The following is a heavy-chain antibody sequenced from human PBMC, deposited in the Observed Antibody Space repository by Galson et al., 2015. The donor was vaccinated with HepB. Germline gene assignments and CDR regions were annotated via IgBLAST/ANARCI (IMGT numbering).Heavy chain of an antibody. J-gene: IGHJ4*02. CDR1: GFTFNNYA. Sequence: SLRLSCAASGFTFNNYAMHWVRQAPGKGLEWVAVISYDGSNKYYADSVKGRFTISRDNSKNTLYLQMNSLRAEDTAVYYCARDPETTVTSLIGVLDYWGQGTLVTVSS. V-gene: IGHV3-30*19. D-gene: IGHD4-17*01. CDR2: ISYDGSNK. CDR3: ARDPETTVTSLIGVLDY.